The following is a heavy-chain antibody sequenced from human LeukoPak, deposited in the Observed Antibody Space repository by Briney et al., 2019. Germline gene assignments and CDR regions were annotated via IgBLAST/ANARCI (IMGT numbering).Heavy chain of an antibody. V-gene: IGHV1-2*02. CDR2: IHPRRGDT. CDR3: ARDGDYGTGSYYRGCIDS. CDR1: GYSFTAFY. J-gene: IGHJ4*02. D-gene: IGHD3-10*01. Sequence: ASVKVSCKTSGYSFTAFYIHWVRQAPGQGLEWMGWIHPRRGDTNYAQKFQGRVTMTRDTSISTAYLDLSSLRSDDTAVYYCARDGDYGTGSYYRGCIDSWGQGTALTVSP.